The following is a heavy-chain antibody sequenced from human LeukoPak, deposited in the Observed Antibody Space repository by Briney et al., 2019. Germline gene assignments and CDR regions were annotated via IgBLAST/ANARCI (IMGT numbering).Heavy chain of an antibody. CDR3: ARDQGRYSYGYPDYFDY. CDR2: ISSSGSTI. D-gene: IGHD5-18*01. J-gene: IGHJ4*02. Sequence: PGGSLRLSCAASGFTFSSYEMNWVRQAPGKGLEWVSYISSSGSTIYCADSVKGRFTISRDNAKNSLYLQMNSLRAEDTAVYYCARDQGRYSYGYPDYFDYWGQGTLVTVSS. CDR1: GFTFSSYE. V-gene: IGHV3-48*03.